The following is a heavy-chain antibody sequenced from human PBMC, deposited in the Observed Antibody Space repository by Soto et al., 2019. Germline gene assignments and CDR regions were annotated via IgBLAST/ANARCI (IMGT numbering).Heavy chain of an antibody. D-gene: IGHD1-26*01. J-gene: IGHJ4*02. CDR2: IEGDGSEK. CDR1: EFTFSTYW. CDR3: VRGLYTGSPHFFF. V-gene: IGHV3-7*05. Sequence: GGSLILSCAASEFTFSTYWMTWVRQAPGKGLEWVANIEGDGSEKNYVDSVKGRFTVSRDNAKRSLYLQMNSLRVEDTAIYYCVRGLYTGSPHFFFWGQGTLVTVSS.